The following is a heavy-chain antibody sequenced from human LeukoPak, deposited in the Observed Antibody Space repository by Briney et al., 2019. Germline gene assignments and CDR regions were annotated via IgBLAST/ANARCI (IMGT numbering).Heavy chain of an antibody. V-gene: IGHV4-30-2*01. CDR3: ARDTPDGAAAFDP. CDR1: GGSISSGGYY. CDR2: IYHYGNT. D-gene: IGHD6-13*01. J-gene: IGHJ5*02. Sequence: SETLSLTCTVSGGSISSGGYYWGWIRQPPGKGLEWIGYIYHYGNTYYNPSLKSRVTISVDRSKNQFSLRLSSVTAADTAVYYCARDTPDGAAAFDPWGQGTLVTVSS.